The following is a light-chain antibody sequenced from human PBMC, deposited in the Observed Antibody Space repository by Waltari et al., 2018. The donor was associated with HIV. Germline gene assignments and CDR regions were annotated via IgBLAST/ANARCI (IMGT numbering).Light chain of an antibody. CDR2: DVN. V-gene: IGLV2-11*01. Sequence: QSALTQPPSVSGSPGQSVSISCSGTPSDVGFYAYVSWYQQYPGKAPKLIIFDVNQRPSGVPERFSGSKSGNTASLTISGLQTEDEADYFCCAYAAGHVSYVFGNGTAVAVL. CDR1: PSDVGFYAY. CDR3: CAYAAGHVSYV. J-gene: IGLJ1*01.